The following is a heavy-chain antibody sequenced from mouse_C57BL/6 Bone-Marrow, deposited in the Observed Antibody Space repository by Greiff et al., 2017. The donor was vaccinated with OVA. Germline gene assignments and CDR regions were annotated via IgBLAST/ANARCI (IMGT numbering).Heavy chain of an antibody. D-gene: IGHD1-1*01. CDR2: INPNNGGT. CDR1: GYTFTDYN. V-gene: IGHV1-22*01. J-gene: IGHJ2*01. Sequence: VQLQQSGPELVKPGASVKMSCKASGYTFTDYNMHWVKQSHGKSLEWIGYINPNNGGTSYNQKFKGKATLTVNKSSSTSYMELRSLTSEYSAVYYCTRPEITTVVPYIDYWGQGTTLTVSS. CDR3: TRPEITTVVPYIDY.